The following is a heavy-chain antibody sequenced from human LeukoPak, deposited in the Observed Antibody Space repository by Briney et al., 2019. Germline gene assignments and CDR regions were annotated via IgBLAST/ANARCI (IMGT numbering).Heavy chain of an antibody. CDR2: INHSGST. CDR1: GDSISNILYY. V-gene: IGHV4-39*07. CDR3: ASNSFDYYGSGSYSVDY. D-gene: IGHD3-10*01. Sequence: SETLSLTCSVSGDSISNILYYWAWIRQPPGKGLEWIGEINHSGSTNYNPSLKSRVTISVDTSKNQFSLKLSSVTAADTAVYYCASNSFDYYGSGSYSVDYWGQGTLVTVSS. J-gene: IGHJ4*02.